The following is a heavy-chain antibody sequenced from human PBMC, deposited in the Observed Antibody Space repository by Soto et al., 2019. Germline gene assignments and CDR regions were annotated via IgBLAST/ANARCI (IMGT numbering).Heavy chain of an antibody. CDR2: IRSKANSYAT. Sequence: PGGSLRLSCAASGFTFSGSAMHWVRQASGKGLEWVGRIRSKANSYATAYAASVKGRFTISRDDSKNTAYLQMNSLKTEDTAVYYCTRPPGSGSHYYYLAVWGKGTTVTVSS. CDR3: TRPPGSGSHYYYLAV. J-gene: IGHJ6*03. D-gene: IGHD3-10*01. CDR1: GFTFSGSA. V-gene: IGHV3-73*01.